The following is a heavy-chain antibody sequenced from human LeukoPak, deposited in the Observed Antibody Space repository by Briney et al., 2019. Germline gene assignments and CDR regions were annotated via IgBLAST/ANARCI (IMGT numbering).Heavy chain of an antibody. CDR2: ISRCGGST. V-gene: IGHV3-23*01. J-gene: IGHJ4*02. Sequence: GGSLRLSCAASGFTPSSYAMSWVRQAAGNGRGWVAAISRCGGSTYYADSVKGRFTISRDNSKNTLYLQMNSLRAEDTAVYYCAKDQARITIFGVVIKGFDYWGEGTLVTVSS. D-gene: IGHD3-3*01. CDR3: AKDQARITIFGVVIKGFDY. CDR1: GFTPSSYA.